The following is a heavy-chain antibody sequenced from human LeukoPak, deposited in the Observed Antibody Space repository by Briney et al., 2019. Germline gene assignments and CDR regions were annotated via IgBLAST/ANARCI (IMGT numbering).Heavy chain of an antibody. CDR2: FDPEDGET. CDR3: VTDLRGLRFNNY. CDR1: GYTLTELS. Sequence: ASVKVSCKVSGYTLTELSMHWVRQAPGKGLEWMGSFDPEDGETIYAQKFQGRVTMTEDTSTDTADMELSSLRSEDTAVYYCVTDLRGLRFNNYWGQGTLVTVSS. D-gene: IGHD3-3*01. V-gene: IGHV1-24*01. J-gene: IGHJ4*02.